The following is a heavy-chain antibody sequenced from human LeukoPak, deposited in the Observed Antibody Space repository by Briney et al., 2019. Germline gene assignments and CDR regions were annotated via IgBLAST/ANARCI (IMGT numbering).Heavy chain of an antibody. CDR2: ISGSGGST. J-gene: IGHJ4*02. D-gene: IGHD3-10*01. Sequence: PGGSLRLSCAASGFTFSSYSMNWVRQAPGKGLEWVSAISGSGGSTYYADSVKGRFTISRDNSKNTLYLQMNSLSAEDTAVYYCATLNGGHSDYWGQGTLVTVSS. V-gene: IGHV3-23*01. CDR1: GFTFSSYS. CDR3: ATLNGGHSDY.